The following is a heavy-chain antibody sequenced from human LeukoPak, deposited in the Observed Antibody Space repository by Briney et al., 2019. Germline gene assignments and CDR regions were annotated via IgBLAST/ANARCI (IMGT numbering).Heavy chain of an antibody. CDR2: ISAYNGNT. D-gene: IGHD3-16*01. J-gene: IGHJ5*02. CDR3: ARDTSEGDYAWWFDP. Sequence: EASVKVSCKASGYTFTSYGISWVRQAPGQGLEWMGWISAYNGNTNYAQKLQGRVTMTTDTSTSTDYMELSSLRSDDTAVYFCARDTSEGDYAWWFDPWGQGTLVTVAS. V-gene: IGHV1-18*01. CDR1: GYTFTSYG.